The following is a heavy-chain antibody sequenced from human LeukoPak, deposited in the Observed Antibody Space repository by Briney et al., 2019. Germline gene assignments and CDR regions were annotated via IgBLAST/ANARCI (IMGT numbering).Heavy chain of an antibody. Sequence: GASVKVSCEASGYTSTGYYMHWVRQAPGQGLEWTGWINPNSGGTNYAQKFQGRVTITADESTSTAYVELSSLRSEDTAVYYCARGYDILTGYLDYYYMDVWGKGTTVTISS. D-gene: IGHD3-9*01. CDR3: ARGYDILTGYLDYYYMDV. CDR1: GYTSTGYY. CDR2: INPNSGGT. J-gene: IGHJ6*03. V-gene: IGHV1-2*02.